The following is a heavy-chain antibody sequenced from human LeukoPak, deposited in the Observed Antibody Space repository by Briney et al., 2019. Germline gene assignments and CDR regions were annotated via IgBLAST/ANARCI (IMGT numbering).Heavy chain of an antibody. CDR2: IYYSGST. D-gene: IGHD6-13*01. J-gene: IGHJ4*02. CDR3: ARSGIAAAALDY. Sequence: SETLSLTCTVSGGSISSGGYYWSWIRQHPGKGLEWIGYIYYSGSTYYNPSLKSRVTISVDTSKNQFSLKLSSVTAADTAVYYCARSGIAAAALDYWGQGTLVTVFS. CDR1: GGSISSGGYY. V-gene: IGHV4-31*03.